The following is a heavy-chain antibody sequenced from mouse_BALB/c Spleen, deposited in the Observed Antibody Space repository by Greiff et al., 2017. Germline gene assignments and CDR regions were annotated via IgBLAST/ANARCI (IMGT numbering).Heavy chain of an antibody. CDR2: ISSGGSYT. CDR1: GFTFSSYG. J-gene: IGHJ3*01. V-gene: IGHV5-6*03. CDR3: ARHEGKNWEGFAY. Sequence: EVKLVESGGGLVKPGGSLKLSCAASGFTFSSYGMSWVRQTPDKRLEWVATISSGGSYTYYPDSVKGRFTISRDNAKNTLYLQMSSLKSEDTAMYYCARHEGKNWEGFAYWGQGTLVTVSA. D-gene: IGHD4-1*01.